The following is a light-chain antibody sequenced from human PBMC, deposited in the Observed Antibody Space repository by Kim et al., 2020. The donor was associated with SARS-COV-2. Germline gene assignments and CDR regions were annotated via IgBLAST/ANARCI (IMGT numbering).Light chain of an antibody. CDR3: QQYNYYRT. J-gene: IGKJ1*01. CDR1: QSISSW. CDR2: DAS. V-gene: IGKV1-5*01. Sequence: DIQMTQSPSTVSASVGDRVTITCRASQSISSWLAWYQQKPGKAPRLLIYDASSLESGVTSRFSGSGSGTEFTLTISSLQPDDSATYYCQQYNYYRTFGQGTKVDIK.